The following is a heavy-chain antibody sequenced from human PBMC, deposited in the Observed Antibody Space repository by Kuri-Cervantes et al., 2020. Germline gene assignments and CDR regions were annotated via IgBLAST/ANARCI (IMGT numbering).Heavy chain of an antibody. CDR1: GYTLTELS. V-gene: IGHV1-24*01. CDR3: ATGLAVGQPLYYFDY. J-gene: IGHJ4*02. CDR2: FDPEDGET. Sequence: ASVKVSCKVSGYTLTELSMHWVRQAPGKGLEWMGGFDPEDGETIYAQKFQGRVTMTEDTSTDIAYMELSSLRSEDTAVYYCATGLAVGQPLYYFDYWGQGTLVTVSS. D-gene: IGHD2-21*01.